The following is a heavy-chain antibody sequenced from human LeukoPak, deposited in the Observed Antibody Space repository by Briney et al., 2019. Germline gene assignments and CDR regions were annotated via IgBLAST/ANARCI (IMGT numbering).Heavy chain of an antibody. CDR3: ARGRMVRGTRFDP. CDR2: VHLSGTS. J-gene: IGHJ5*02. D-gene: IGHD3-10*01. Sequence: SGTLSLTCAVSGGSILTTNWWSWVRQPPGKGLEWIGEVHLSGTSNYNPSLKSRVTISVDTSKNQFSLKLSSVTAADTAVYYCARGRMVRGTRFDPWGQGTLVTVSS. V-gene: IGHV4-4*02. CDR1: GGSILTTNW.